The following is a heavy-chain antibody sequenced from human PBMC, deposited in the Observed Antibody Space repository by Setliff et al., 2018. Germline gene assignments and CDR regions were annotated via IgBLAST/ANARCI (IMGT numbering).Heavy chain of an antibody. J-gene: IGHJ6*03. V-gene: IGHV1-24*01. CDR1: GYRLIEVS. D-gene: IGHD1-26*01. CDR2: FDPEDEET. CDR3: ARVKVIVGATPRTYYMDV. Sequence: GASVKVSCKVSGYRLIEVSMHGVRQAPGKGLEWMGGFDPEDEETVYAQKFQGRVTMTEDTSTDTAYMELSSLRSEDTAVYHCARVKVIVGATPRTYYMDVWGKGTTVTVSS.